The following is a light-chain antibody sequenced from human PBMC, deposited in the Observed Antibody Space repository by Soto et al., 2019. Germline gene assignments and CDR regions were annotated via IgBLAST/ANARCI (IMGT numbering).Light chain of an antibody. CDR1: QSISSY. J-gene: IGKJ1*01. CDR3: QQSYSMRT. CDR2: AAS. V-gene: IGKV1-39*01. Sequence: DIQMTQSPSSLSASVGDRVTITCRASQSISSYLNWYQQKPGKAPKLLIYAASSLQSGVPSRFSGGGSGTDFTLTISSLQPEDFATYYCQQSYSMRTFGQGTKVEIK.